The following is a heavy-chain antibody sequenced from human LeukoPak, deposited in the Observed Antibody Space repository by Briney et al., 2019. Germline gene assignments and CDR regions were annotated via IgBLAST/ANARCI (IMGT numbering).Heavy chain of an antibody. CDR2: ISSSGSTI. D-gene: IGHD3-22*01. V-gene: IGHV3-11*04. Sequence: GGSLRLSCAASGFTFSDYYMSWIRQAPGKGLEWVSYISSSGSTIYYADSVKGRFTISRDNAKNSLYLQMNSLRAEDTAVYYCARANAYYYDSSGYLIDYWGQGTLVTVSS. CDR3: ARANAYYYDSSGYLIDY. J-gene: IGHJ4*02. CDR1: GFTFSDYY.